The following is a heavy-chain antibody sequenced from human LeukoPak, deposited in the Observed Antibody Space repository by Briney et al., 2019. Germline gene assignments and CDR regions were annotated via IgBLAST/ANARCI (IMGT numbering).Heavy chain of an antibody. J-gene: IGHJ4*02. CDR2: IRYDGSKK. V-gene: IGHV3-30*02. Sequence: GGSLRLSCAASGFTFSSYGMHWVRQAPGEGLEWVAFIRYDGSKKYYADSVKGRFTISRDNSKNTLYLQMNSLRAEDTAVYYCAKGDSSGYYYVVPPIDYWGQGTLVTVSS. CDR1: GFTFSSYG. CDR3: AKGDSSGYYYVVPPIDY. D-gene: IGHD3-22*01.